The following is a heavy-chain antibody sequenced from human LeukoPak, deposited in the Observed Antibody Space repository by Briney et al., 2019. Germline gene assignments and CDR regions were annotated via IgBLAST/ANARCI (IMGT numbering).Heavy chain of an antibody. Sequence: PSETLSPTCTVSGGSISSYYWSWIRQPPGKGLEWIGYIYYSGSTNYNPSLKSRVTISVDTSKNQFSLKLSSVAAADTAVYYCARAAAAGITDYWGQGTLVTVSS. CDR3: ARAAAAGITDY. CDR1: GGSISSYY. V-gene: IGHV4-59*01. CDR2: IYYSGST. D-gene: IGHD6-13*01. J-gene: IGHJ4*02.